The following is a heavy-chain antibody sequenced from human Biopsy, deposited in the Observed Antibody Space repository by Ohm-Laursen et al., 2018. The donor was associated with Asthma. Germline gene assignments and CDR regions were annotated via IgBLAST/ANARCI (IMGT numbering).Heavy chain of an antibody. CDR2: SNPNSGAT. V-gene: IGHV1-2*06. CDR3: ARGQKSAGDRWFAP. D-gene: IGHD6-13*01. CDR1: GYPFIGYH. J-gene: IGHJ5*02. Sequence: ASETVACKASGYPFIGYHIHWMRQAPGQGLEWMGRSNPNSGATNYAQKFQGRVTMTRDTSISTAYMEVSRLRSDDTAVYYRARGQKSAGDRWFAPWGQGTLVTVSS.